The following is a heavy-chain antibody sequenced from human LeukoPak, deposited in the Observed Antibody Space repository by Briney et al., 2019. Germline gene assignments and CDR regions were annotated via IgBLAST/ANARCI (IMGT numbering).Heavy chain of an antibody. CDR1: GFTFDDCA. CDR2: ISWNSGSI. Sequence: GGSLRLSCAASGFTFDDCAMHWVRQAPGKGLEWVSGISWNSGSIGYADSVKGRFTISRDNAKNSLYLQMNSLRAEDTAVYYCARQRGSCDYWGQGTLVTVSS. V-gene: IGHV3-9*01. D-gene: IGHD3-10*01. J-gene: IGHJ4*02. CDR3: ARQRGSCDY.